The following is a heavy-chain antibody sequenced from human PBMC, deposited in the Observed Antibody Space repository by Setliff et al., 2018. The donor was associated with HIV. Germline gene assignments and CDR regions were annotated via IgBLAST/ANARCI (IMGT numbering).Heavy chain of an antibody. Sequence: TGGSLRLSCAASGFTFSSYSMNWVRQAPGKGLEWVSSISSSSTSIYYADSVKGRFTISRDNAKKSLYLQMNSLRAEDTAVYYCTRDYAYDWNSVMDVWGKGTTVTVSS. V-gene: IGHV3-21*01. CDR3: TRDYAYDWNSVMDV. CDR1: GFTFSSYS. J-gene: IGHJ6*03. D-gene: IGHD1-7*01. CDR2: ISSSSTSI.